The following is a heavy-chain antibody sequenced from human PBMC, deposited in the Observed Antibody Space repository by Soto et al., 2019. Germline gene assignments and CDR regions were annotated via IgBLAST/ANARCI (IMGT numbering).Heavy chain of an antibody. CDR2: IGTAGDT. V-gene: IGHV3-13*01. J-gene: IGHJ4*02. D-gene: IGHD2-8*01. CDR1: GFTFSSYD. CDR3: ARKKKYCTNGVCYRVFDY. Sequence: GGSLRLSCAASGFTFSSYDMHWVRQATGKGLEWVSAIGTAGDTYYPGSVKGRFTISRENAKNSLYLQMNSLRAGDTAVYYCARKKKYCTNGVCYRVFDYWGQGTLVTVSS.